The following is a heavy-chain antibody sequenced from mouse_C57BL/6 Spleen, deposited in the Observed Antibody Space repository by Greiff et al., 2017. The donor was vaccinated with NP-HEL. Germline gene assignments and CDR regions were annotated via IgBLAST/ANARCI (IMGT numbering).Heavy chain of an antibody. J-gene: IGHJ1*03. Sequence: QVQLQQSGAELAKPGASVKLSCKASGYTFTSYWMHWVKQRPGQGLEWIGYINPSSGYTKYNQKFKVKATLTADKSSSTAYMQLSSLTYEDSAVYYCARPLYYGSSSWYFDVWGTGTTVTVSS. CDR2: INPSSGYT. V-gene: IGHV1-7*01. CDR1: GYTFTSYW. CDR3: ARPLYYGSSSWYFDV. D-gene: IGHD1-1*01.